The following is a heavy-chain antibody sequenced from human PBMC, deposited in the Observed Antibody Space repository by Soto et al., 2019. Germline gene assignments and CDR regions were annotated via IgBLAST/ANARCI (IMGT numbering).Heavy chain of an antibody. J-gene: IGHJ4*02. CDR3: AKDRGTRGDVVRPDY. D-gene: IGHD1-26*01. CDR2: ISGRGDNT. CDR1: GFTFNTYA. V-gene: IGHV3-23*01. Sequence: EVQLLESGGGLVQPGGSLRLSCAASGFTFNTYAMSWVRQAPGKGLEWVSAISGRGDNTYFADSVKGLFTISRDTSKNTLYLQMNRLRAEDTTVYYCAKDRGTRGDVVRPDYWGQGTLVTVSS.